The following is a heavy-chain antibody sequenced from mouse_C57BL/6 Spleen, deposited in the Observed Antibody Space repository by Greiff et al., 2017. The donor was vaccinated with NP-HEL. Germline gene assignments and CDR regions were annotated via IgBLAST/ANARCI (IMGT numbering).Heavy chain of an antibody. CDR3: ARIYDGYYGAMDY. CDR1: GYTFTDYN. CDR2: INPNNGGT. J-gene: IGHJ4*01. Sequence: DVQLQESGPELVKPGASVKMSCKASGYTFTDYNMHWVKQSHGKSLEWIGYINPNNGGTSSNQKFKGKATLTVNKSSSTAYMELRSLTSEDSAVYYCARIYDGYYGAMDYWGQGTSVTVSS. V-gene: IGHV1-22*01. D-gene: IGHD2-3*01.